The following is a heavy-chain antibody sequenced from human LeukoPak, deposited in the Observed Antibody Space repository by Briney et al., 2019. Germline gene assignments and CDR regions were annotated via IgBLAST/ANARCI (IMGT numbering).Heavy chain of an antibody. V-gene: IGHV7-4-1*02. CDR2: INTNTGNP. J-gene: IGHJ4*02. Sequence: ASVKVSCKASGYTFTSYGISWVRQAPGQGLEWMGWINTNTGNPTYAQGFTGRFVFSLDTSVNAAYLQISSLKAEDTAVYYCARAAWALSVAVNFDYWGQGTLVTVSS. CDR3: ARAAWALSVAVNFDY. D-gene: IGHD1-26*01. CDR1: GYTFTSYG.